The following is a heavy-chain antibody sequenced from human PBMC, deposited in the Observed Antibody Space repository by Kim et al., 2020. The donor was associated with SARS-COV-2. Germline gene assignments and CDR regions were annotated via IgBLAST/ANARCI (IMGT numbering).Heavy chain of an antibody. V-gene: IGHV3-21*01. Sequence: SVKRRYTITRHNAKNSLYLQMNSLRAEDTAVYYCAREYVASAAGTYGMDVWGQGTTVTVSS. J-gene: IGHJ6*02. D-gene: IGHD6-13*01. CDR3: AREYVASAAGTYGMDV.